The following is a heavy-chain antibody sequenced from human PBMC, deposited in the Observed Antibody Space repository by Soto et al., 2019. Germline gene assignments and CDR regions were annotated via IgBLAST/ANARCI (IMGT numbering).Heavy chain of an antibody. CDR3: ARVRAGNDGLSGRYYYYYGMDV. V-gene: IGHV3-48*02. J-gene: IGHJ6*02. CDR1: GFTFSSYS. Sequence: EVQLVESGGGLVQPGGSLRLSCAASGFTFSSYSMNWVRQAPGKGLEWVSYISSSSSTIYYADSVKGRFTISRDNAKNSRYLQMNSLRDEDTAVYYCARVRAGNDGLSGRYYYYYGMDVWGQGTTVTVSS. CDR2: ISSSSSTI. D-gene: IGHD1-26*01.